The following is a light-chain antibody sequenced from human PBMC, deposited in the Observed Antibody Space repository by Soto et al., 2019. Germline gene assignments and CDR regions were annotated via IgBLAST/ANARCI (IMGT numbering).Light chain of an antibody. CDR1: SSDVGGYNY. CDR3: CSYAGSFYG. V-gene: IGLV2-11*01. CDR2: DVS. Sequence: SALTQPRSVSGSPGQSVTISCTGTSSDVGGYNYVSWYQQHPGKAPKLMIYDVSKRPSGVPDRFSGSKSGNTASLTISGLQAEDEAYYYCCSYAGSFYGFGTGTKVTV. J-gene: IGLJ1*01.